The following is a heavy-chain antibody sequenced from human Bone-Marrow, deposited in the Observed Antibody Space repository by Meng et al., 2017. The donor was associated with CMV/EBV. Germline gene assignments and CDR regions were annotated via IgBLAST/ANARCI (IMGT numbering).Heavy chain of an antibody. Sequence: SVKVSCKASGGTFSSYAISWVRQAPGQGLEWMGGIIPILGTANYAQKFQGRVTITTDESTSTAYMELSSLRSEDTAVYYCARQGPTYYDVWGGYTGAFDIWGQGTMVTVSS. CDR1: GGTFSSYA. D-gene: IGHD3-3*01. J-gene: IGHJ3*02. CDR2: IIPILGTA. V-gene: IGHV1-69*05. CDR3: ARQGPTYYDVWGGYTGAFDI.